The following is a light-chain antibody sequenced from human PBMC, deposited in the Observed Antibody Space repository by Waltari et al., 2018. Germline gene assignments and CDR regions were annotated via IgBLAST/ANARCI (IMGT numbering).Light chain of an antibody. CDR2: DVN. V-gene: IGLV2-14*03. CDR1: ARDIGGNNF. CDR3: SSYTTGSTRYV. Sequence: QSALTQPASVSGSPGQSITIPCTGTARDIGGNNFVSWYQQHPGKAPILLIYDVNNRPSGLSHRFSGSKSGNTASLTISGLQAADEADYYCSSYTTGSTRYVFGSGTKVTVL. J-gene: IGLJ1*01.